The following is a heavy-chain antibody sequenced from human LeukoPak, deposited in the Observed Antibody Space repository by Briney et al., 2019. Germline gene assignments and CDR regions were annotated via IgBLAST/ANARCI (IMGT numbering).Heavy chain of an antibody. Sequence: SETLSLTCTVSGGSISSSSYYWGWIRQPPGKGLEWIGSIYYSGSTYYNPSLKSRVTISVDTSKNQFSLKLSSVTAADTAVYYCARVKSEYGSSSLGLYYYYMDVWGKGTTVTVSS. CDR2: IYYSGST. CDR1: GGSISSSSYY. J-gene: IGHJ6*03. CDR3: ARVKSEYGSSSLGLYYYYMDV. V-gene: IGHV4-39*07. D-gene: IGHD6-6*01.